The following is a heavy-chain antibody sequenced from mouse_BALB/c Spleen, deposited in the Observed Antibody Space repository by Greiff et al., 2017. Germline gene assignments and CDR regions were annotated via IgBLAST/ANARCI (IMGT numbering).Heavy chain of an antibody. J-gene: IGHJ2*01. CDR3: ARGYYYGSSYGY. CDR1: GFTFSSYA. CDR2: ISSGGST. Sequence: EVQRVESGGGLVKPGGSLKLSCAASGFTFSSYAMSWVRQTPEKRLEWVASISSGGSTYYPDSVKGRFNISRDNARNILYLQMSSLRSEDTAMYYCARGYYYGSSYGYWGQGTTLTVSS. V-gene: IGHV5-6-5*01. D-gene: IGHD1-1*01.